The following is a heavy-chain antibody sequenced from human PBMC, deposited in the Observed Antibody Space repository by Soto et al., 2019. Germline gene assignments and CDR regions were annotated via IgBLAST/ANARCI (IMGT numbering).Heavy chain of an antibody. Sequence: QVQLVESGGGVVQSGRSLRLSCAASGFMFRSYAMHWVRQAPGKGLEWVAGIWYDGSTKYYGDSVKGRYSISRDNSKNMQDLQMNSLRAEDTAVYYCARVASSSSWHIPHFDQWGQGTLVTVSS. CDR1: GFMFRSYA. CDR2: IWYDGSTK. D-gene: IGHD6-13*01. J-gene: IGHJ4*02. V-gene: IGHV3-33*01. CDR3: ARVASSSSWHIPHFDQ.